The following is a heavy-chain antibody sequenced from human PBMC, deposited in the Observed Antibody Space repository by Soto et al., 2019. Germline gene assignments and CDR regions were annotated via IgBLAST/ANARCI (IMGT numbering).Heavy chain of an antibody. CDR2: ISAYNGDT. J-gene: IGHJ6*02. V-gene: IGHV1-18*04. CDR1: CDIFTTPG. Sequence: GGSAPVSFTASCDIFTTPGIVLVRRAPGHGLEWMGWISAYNGDTHYVQRFQGRLTMTTDTSTSTAYMELRSLTSDDTAVYYCARDPPFSGILRGKTLMDVGGQGTT. D-gene: IGHD4-17*01. CDR3: ARDPPFSGILRGKTLMDV.